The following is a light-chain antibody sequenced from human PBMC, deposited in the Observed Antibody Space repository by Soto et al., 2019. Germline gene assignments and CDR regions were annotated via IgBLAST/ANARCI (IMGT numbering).Light chain of an antibody. J-gene: IGLJ2*01. Sequence: QSVLTQPASVSGSPGQSITISCTGTSSDGDYVSWYQQHPGKAPKLIISEVTNRPSGVSNRFSGSKSDYTASLTISGLQAEDEADYYCSSYTAASTLDVVFGGGTKPPS. CDR2: EVT. CDR3: SSYTAASTLDVV. CDR1: SSDGDY. V-gene: IGLV2-14*01.